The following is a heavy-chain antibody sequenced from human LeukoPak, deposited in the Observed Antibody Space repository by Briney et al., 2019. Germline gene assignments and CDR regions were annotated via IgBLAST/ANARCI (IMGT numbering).Heavy chain of an antibody. Sequence: AASVKVSCKASGGTFSSYAISWVRQAPGQGLEWMGGIIPIFGTANYAQKFQGRVTITTDESTSTAYMELSSLRSEDTAVYYCAREFGPYDFWSGPDYWGQGTLVTVSS. V-gene: IGHV1-69*05. CDR3: AREFGPYDFWSGPDY. CDR1: GGTFSSYA. D-gene: IGHD3-3*01. J-gene: IGHJ4*02. CDR2: IIPIFGTA.